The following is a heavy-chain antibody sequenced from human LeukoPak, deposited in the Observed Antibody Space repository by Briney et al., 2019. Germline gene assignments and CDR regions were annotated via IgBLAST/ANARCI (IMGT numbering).Heavy chain of an antibody. D-gene: IGHD2-2*01. CDR1: GFTFSSYS. CDR3: ARASRPNYYYYYMDV. V-gene: IGHV3-21*01. Sequence: PGGSLRLSCAASGFTFSSYSMNWVRQAPGKGLEWVSSISSSSSYIYYADSVRGRFTISRDNAKNTLYLQMNSLRAEDTAVYYCARASRPNYYYYYMDVWGKGTTVTVSS. CDR2: ISSSSSYI. J-gene: IGHJ6*03.